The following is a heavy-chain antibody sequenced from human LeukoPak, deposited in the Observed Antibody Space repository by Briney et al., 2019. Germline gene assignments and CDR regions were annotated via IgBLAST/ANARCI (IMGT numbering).Heavy chain of an antibody. V-gene: IGHV3-30*02. CDR3: ANLVVSPGAFDI. CDR1: GFTFSSYG. Sequence: GGSLRLSCAASGFTFSSYGMHWVRQAPGKGLEWVAFIRYDGSNKYYADSVKGRFTISRDNSKNTLYLQMNSLRAEDTAVYYCANLVVSPGAFDIWGQGTMVTVSS. J-gene: IGHJ3*02. D-gene: IGHD2-15*01. CDR2: IRYDGSNK.